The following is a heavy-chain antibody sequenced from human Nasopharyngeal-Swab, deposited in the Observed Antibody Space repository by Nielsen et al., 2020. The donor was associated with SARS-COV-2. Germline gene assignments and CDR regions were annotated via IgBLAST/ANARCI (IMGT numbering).Heavy chain of an antibody. Sequence: GESLKISCAASGFTLGRFWMTWVRQAPGKGLEWVANIKEDGSETNYVESVKGRFTISRDNAKNSLYLQMNSLRAEDTAVYHCARDRYSSEWGQGSLATVSS. CDR1: GFTLGRFW. D-gene: IGHD6-19*01. CDR3: ARDRYSSE. CDR2: IKEDGSET. V-gene: IGHV3-7*01. J-gene: IGHJ4*02.